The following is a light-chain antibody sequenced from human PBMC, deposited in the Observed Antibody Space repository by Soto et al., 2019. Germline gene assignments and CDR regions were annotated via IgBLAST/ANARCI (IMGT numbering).Light chain of an antibody. CDR3: SSYAGSNNLV. V-gene: IGLV2-8*01. CDR1: SSDVGGSNY. Sequence: QSALTQPPSASGSPGLSVTFSCTGTSSDVGGSNYVSWYQQHPGKAPKLMIYEVTKRPSGVPDRFSGSKSGNTASLTVSGLQAEDEADYYCSSYAGSNNLVFGGGTKLTVL. CDR2: EVT. J-gene: IGLJ2*01.